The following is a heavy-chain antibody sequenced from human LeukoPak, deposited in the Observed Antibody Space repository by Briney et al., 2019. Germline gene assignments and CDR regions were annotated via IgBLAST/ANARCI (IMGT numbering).Heavy chain of an antibody. Sequence: GGSLRLSCAASGFTFSSYWMSWVRQAPGKGLEWVANIKQDGSEKYYVDSVKGRFTISRDNAKNTLYLQMNSLRAEDTAVYYCAKSSSSWYTTNRYYFDYWGQGTLVTVSS. CDR1: GFTFSSYW. V-gene: IGHV3-7*01. CDR3: AKSSSSWYTTNRYYFDY. J-gene: IGHJ4*02. CDR2: IKQDGSEK. D-gene: IGHD6-13*01.